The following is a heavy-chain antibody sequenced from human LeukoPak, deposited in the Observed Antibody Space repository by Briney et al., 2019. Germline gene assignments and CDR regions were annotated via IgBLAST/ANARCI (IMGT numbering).Heavy chain of an antibody. CDR2: IIIRDGTT. D-gene: IGHD3-10*01. CDR3: AKDRSNYFGPGGDYYTRDGDY. Sequence: PGGSLRLSCVASGFTFRLYAMSWVRQTPGKGLEWVSIIIIRDGTTYSADSGKGRFTISRDNSKNTLYLQMNSLRAEDTAVYYCAKDRSNYFGPGGDYYTRDGDYWGQGTLVTVSS. CDR1: GFTFRLYA. V-gene: IGHV3-23*01. J-gene: IGHJ4*02.